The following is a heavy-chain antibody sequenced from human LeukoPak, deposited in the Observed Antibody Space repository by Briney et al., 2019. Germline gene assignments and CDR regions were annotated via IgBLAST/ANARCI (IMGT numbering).Heavy chain of an antibody. D-gene: IGHD6-25*01. CDR1: GFIFSNYG. J-gene: IGHJ4*02. Sequence: GGSLRLSCAASGFIFSNYGMNWVRQAPGKGLEWVGRIKSETDGGTADYAAPVKDRFTISRDDSKNTLYLQMNSLKTEDTAVYFCTTGTYSSAWSRDYWGQGTLVTVSS. CDR2: IKSETDGGTA. CDR3: TTGTYSSAWSRDY. V-gene: IGHV3-15*07.